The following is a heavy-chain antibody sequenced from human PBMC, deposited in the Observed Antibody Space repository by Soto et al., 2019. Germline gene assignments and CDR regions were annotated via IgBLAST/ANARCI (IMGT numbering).Heavy chain of an antibody. CDR2: IYYSGST. Sequence: SETLSLTCTVSGGSISSGDYYWSWIRQPPGKGLEWIGYIYYSGSTNYNPSLKSRVTISVDTSKNQFSLKLSSVTAADTAVYYCARGDYYDSSGYLYWGQGTLVTVSS. V-gene: IGHV4-30-4*02. CDR3: ARGDYYDSSGYLY. D-gene: IGHD3-22*01. J-gene: IGHJ4*02. CDR1: GGSISSGDYY.